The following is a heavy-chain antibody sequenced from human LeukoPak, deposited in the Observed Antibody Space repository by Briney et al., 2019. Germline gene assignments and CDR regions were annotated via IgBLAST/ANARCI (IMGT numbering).Heavy chain of an antibody. Sequence: GGSLRLSCAASGFTFSSYAMHWVRQAPGKGLEWVAVISYDGSNKYYADSVKGRFTISRDNSKNTLYLQMNSLRAEDTAVYYCAKERGYSGYEAFDIWGQGTMVTVSS. CDR3: AKERGYSGYEAFDI. CDR2: ISYDGSNK. J-gene: IGHJ3*02. D-gene: IGHD5-12*01. CDR1: GFTFSSYA. V-gene: IGHV3-30-3*01.